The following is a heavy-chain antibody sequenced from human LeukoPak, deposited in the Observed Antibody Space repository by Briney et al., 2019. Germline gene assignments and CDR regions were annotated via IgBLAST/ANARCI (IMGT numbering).Heavy chain of an antibody. Sequence: PGRSLRLSCAASGFTFSSYAMHWVRQAPGKGLEWVTVISYDGSKKYHVDSVKGRVTISRDNSKNTLYLQMNSLRAEDTAVYYCAKGARDDYGDYFSWFDPWGQGTLVTVSS. CDR2: ISYDGSKK. D-gene: IGHD4-17*01. CDR1: GFTFSSYA. CDR3: AKGARDDYGDYFSWFDP. J-gene: IGHJ5*02. V-gene: IGHV3-30*18.